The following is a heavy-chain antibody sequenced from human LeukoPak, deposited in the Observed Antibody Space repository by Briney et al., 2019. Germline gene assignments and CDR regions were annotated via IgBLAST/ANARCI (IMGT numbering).Heavy chain of an antibody. V-gene: IGHV3-74*01. CDR1: GFTFSSYW. J-gene: IGHJ4*02. CDR3: AREGYYDSSGYSIRFSY. D-gene: IGHD3-22*01. Sequence: GGSLRLSCAASGFTFSSYWMHWVRQAPGKGLVWVLRINSDGRTTIYADSVKGRFTISRDNAKNTLYLQMNSLRAEDTAVYYCAREGYYDSSGYSIRFSYWGQGTLVTVSS. CDR2: INSDGRTT.